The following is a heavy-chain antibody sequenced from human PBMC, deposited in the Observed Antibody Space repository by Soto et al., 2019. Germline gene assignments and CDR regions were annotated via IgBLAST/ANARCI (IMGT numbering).Heavy chain of an antibody. J-gene: IGHJ6*02. CDR3: ARMGEAAAGTMDX. D-gene: IGHD6-13*01. Sequence: LSCAASGCTFSSYSMNWVRQATGKGLEWVSSISSSSSYIYYADSVKVRFTISRDNAKNSLYLQMNSLRAEDTAVYYCARMGEAAAGTMDXWGQGTTVTVS. CDR2: ISSSSSYI. CDR1: GCTFSSYS. V-gene: IGHV3-21*01.